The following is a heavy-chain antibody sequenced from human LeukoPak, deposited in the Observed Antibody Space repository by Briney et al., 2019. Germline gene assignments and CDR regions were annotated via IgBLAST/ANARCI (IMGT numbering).Heavy chain of an antibody. CDR1: GFTFDDYA. J-gene: IGHJ4*02. CDR3: ARGHTRITMLRGSRSAYYFDY. CDR2: ISWNSGSI. D-gene: IGHD3-10*01. V-gene: IGHV3-9*01. Sequence: GGSLRLSCAASGFTFDDYAMHWVRQAPGKGLEWVSGISWNSGSIGYADSVKGRFTISRDNAKNSLYLQMNSLRAEDTALYYCARGHTRITMLRGSRSAYYFDYWGQGTLVTVSS.